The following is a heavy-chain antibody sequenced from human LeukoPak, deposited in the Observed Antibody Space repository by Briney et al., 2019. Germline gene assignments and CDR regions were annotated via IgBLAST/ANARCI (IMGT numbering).Heavy chain of an antibody. CDR3: ASTVFGVTYNWLDP. J-gene: IGHJ5*02. V-gene: IGHV4-61*02. Sequence: KPSQTLSLTCAVSGASVNTGTYFWTWVRQPAGKALEWIGRFHTSEGTHYTPSLESRVTISVDTSKNHFSLEMTSVTAADTAVYYCASTVFGVTYNWLDPWGQGTLVTVSS. D-gene: IGHD3-3*01. CDR2: FHTSEGT. CDR1: GASVNTGTYF.